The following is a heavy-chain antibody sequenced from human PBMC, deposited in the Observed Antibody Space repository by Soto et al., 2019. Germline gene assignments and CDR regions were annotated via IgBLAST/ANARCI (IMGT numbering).Heavy chain of an antibody. CDR1: GCTCSSYA. Sequence: SVKVSCKASGCTCSSYAISWVRQAPGQGLEWMGGIIPIFGTANYAQKFQGRVTITADKSTSTAYMELSSLRSEDTDVYYCARVRGYSEGYYDYWGQGRLVTVSS. CDR3: ARVRGYSEGYYDY. V-gene: IGHV1-69*06. J-gene: IGHJ4*02. D-gene: IGHD5-18*01. CDR2: IIPIFGTA.